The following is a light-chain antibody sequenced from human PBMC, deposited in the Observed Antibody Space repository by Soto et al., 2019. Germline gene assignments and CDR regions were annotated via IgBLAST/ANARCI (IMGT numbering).Light chain of an antibody. CDR3: QKYNGAPWT. J-gene: IGKJ1*01. V-gene: IGKV1-33*01. CDR1: QDISNY. CDR2: DAS. Sequence: DIQMTQSPSSLSASVGDRVTITCQASQDISNYLNWYQQKPGKAPKLLIYDASNLETGVPSRFSGSGSGTDFTLTISSLQPEDVATYYCQKYNGAPWTFGQGTKVEIE.